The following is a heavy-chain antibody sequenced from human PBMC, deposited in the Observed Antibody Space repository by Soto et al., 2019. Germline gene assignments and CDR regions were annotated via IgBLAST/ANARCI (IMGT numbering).Heavy chain of an antibody. V-gene: IGHV4-34*01. J-gene: IGHJ4*02. CDR3: ARVYGRTFDY. D-gene: IGHD3-10*01. Sequence: QVQLQQWGAGLLKPSETLSLTCAAYGGSFRGYYWSRIRQPPGKGLEWIGEIKHSGNTNYNPSSKRRVTISLDTSKNQLSMKLSSVTAADTGVYYWARVYGRTFDYWGQGTLVTVSS. CDR2: IKHSGNT. CDR1: GGSFRGYY.